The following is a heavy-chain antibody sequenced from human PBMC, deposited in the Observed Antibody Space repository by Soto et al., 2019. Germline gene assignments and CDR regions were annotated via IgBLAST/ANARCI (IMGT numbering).Heavy chain of an antibody. J-gene: IGHJ1*01. Sequence: QVQLVESGGGVVQPGRSLRLSCAASGFTFSSYGMHWVRQAPGKGLEWVAVISYDGSNKYYADSVKGRFTISRDNSKNTVYLQRNSLRAEDTAVYYCAKEKGSGWYAAAEYFQHWGQGTLVTVSS. D-gene: IGHD6-19*01. CDR3: AKEKGSGWYAAAEYFQH. CDR1: GFTFSSYG. V-gene: IGHV3-30*18. CDR2: ISYDGSNK.